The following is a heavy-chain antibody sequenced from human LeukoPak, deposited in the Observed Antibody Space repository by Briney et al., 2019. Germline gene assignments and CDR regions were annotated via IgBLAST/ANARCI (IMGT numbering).Heavy chain of an antibody. V-gene: IGHV3-7*01. D-gene: IGHD6-13*01. CDR1: EFTFSRYW. CDR2: INQDESEK. Sequence: GGSLRLSCAASEFTFSRYWMSGVRQAPGKGLEWVANINQDESEKYYVDSMEGRFTISRDNAKNSLYLQMNSLRAEDTAVYYCARLSPPPAAGSNYYYMDVWGKGTTVTVSS. CDR3: ARLSPPPAAGSNYYYMDV. J-gene: IGHJ6*03.